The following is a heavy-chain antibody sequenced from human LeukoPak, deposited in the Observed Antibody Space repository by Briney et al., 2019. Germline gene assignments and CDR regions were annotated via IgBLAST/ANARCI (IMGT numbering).Heavy chain of an antibody. D-gene: IGHD1-1*01. Sequence: PGGSLRLSCAASGFTFSSYSMNWVRQAPGKGLEWVSSISSSSSYIYYADSVKGRFTISRDNAKNSLYLQMNSLRAEDTAVYYCARFLGLTWTTDYWGQGTLVTVSS. CDR2: ISSSSSYI. CDR1: GFTFSSYS. CDR3: ARFLGLTWTTDY. V-gene: IGHV3-21*01. J-gene: IGHJ4*02.